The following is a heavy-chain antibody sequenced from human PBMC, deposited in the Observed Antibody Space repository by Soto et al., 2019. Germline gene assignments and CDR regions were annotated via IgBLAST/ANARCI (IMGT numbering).Heavy chain of an antibody. J-gene: IGHJ4*02. Sequence: EVQLLESGGDLVQPGGSLRLSCAASGFTFSSYAMSWVRQAPGKGLEWVSAISGSGGDTYYANSVKGRFTISRDNSKNTVYVQMNSLRDEDTAVYYCAKADSIGGNSLLFDYWGQGALVTVSS. V-gene: IGHV3-23*01. CDR2: ISGSGGDT. CDR3: AKADSIGGNSLLFDY. CDR1: GFTFSSYA. D-gene: IGHD2-21*02.